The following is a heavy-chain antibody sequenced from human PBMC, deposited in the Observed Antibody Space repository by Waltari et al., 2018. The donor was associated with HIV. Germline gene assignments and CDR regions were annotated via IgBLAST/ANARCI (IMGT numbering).Heavy chain of an antibody. J-gene: IGHJ2*01. CDR3: ASLITQPTFPSIAAAGDWYFDL. V-gene: IGHV4-39*01. Sequence: QLQLQESGPGLVKPSETLSLTCTVSGGSISSSSYYWGWIRQPPGKGLEWIGSIYYSGSTYYTPSLKSRVTISVDTSKNQFSLKLSSVTAADTAVYYGASLITQPTFPSIAAAGDWYFDLWGRGTLVTVSS. CDR1: GGSISSSSYY. CDR2: IYYSGST. D-gene: IGHD6-13*01.